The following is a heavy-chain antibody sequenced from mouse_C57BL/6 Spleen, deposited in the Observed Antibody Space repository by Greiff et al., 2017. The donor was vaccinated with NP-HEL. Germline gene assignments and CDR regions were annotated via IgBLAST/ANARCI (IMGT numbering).Heavy chain of an antibody. CDR2: ISSGSSTI. D-gene: IGHD1-1*01. CDR1: GFTFSDYG. CDR3: ARDYGYYFDY. J-gene: IGHJ2*01. Sequence: DVQLQESGGGLVKPGGSLKLSCAASGFTFSDYGMHWVRQAPEKGLEWVAYISSGSSTIYYADTVKGRFTISRDNAKNTLFLQMTSLRSEDTAMYYCARDYGYYFDYWGQGTTLTVSS. V-gene: IGHV5-17*01.